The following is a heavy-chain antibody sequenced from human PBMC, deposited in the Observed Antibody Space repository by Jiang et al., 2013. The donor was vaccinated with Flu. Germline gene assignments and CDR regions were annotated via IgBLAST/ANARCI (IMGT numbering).Heavy chain of an antibody. D-gene: IGHD3-9*01. CDR1: EHTFTDSY. CDR3: ARDLTGTFYGMDV. Sequence: SGAEVKKPGASVRVSCKASEHTFTDSYIHWVRQAPGQGLEWMGWIKPTSGGTNYDPKFEGRVTMTRDTSIRTAYMQLSRLKSDDSAVYYCARDLTGTFYGMDVWGEGTAVTVSS. CDR2: IKPTSGGT. J-gene: IGHJ6*04. V-gene: IGHV1-2*02.